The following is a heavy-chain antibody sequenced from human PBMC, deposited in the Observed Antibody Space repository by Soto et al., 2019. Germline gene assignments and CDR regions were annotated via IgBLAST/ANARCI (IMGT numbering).Heavy chain of an antibody. Sequence: PSDTLSLTCTVSGGSISSSSYYWGWIRHPPGKVLEWIGSIYYSGSTYYNPSLKSRVTISVDTSKNQFSLKLSSVTAADTAVYYCARLGAYYQSLDPWGPGTLVTVSS. CDR2: IYYSGST. CDR1: GGSISSSSYY. D-gene: IGHD2-21*01. CDR3: ARLGAYYQSLDP. V-gene: IGHV4-39*01. J-gene: IGHJ5*02.